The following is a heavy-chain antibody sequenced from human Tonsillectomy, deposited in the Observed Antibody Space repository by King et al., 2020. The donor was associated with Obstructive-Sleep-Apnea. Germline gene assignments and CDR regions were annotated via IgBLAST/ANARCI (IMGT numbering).Heavy chain of an antibody. CDR3: VKTRAKYSSSPQGDY. CDR2: ISSNGGST. V-gene: IGHV3-64D*06. Sequence: VQLVESGGGLVQPGGSLRLSCSASGFTFSSYAMHWVRQAPGKGLEYFSAISSNGGSTYYADSVKGRFTISRDNSKNTLYLQMSSLRAEDTAVYYCVKTRAKYSSSPQGDYWGQGTLVTVSS. J-gene: IGHJ4*02. D-gene: IGHD6-6*01. CDR1: GFTFSSYA.